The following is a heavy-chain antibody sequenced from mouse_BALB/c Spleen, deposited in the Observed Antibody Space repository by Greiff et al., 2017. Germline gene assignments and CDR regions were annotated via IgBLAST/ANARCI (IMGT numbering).Heavy chain of an antibody. V-gene: IGHV5-9-4*01. D-gene: IGHD2-3*01. Sequence: EVKLVESGGGLVKPGGSLKLSCAASGFTFSSYAMSWVRQSPEKRLEWVAEISSGGSYTYYPDTVTGRFTISRDNAKNTLYLEMSSLRSEDTAMYYCARQGSIYDGYPLAMDYWGQGTSVTVSS. CDR2: ISSGGSYT. CDR1: GFTFSSYA. J-gene: IGHJ4*01. CDR3: ARQGSIYDGYPLAMDY.